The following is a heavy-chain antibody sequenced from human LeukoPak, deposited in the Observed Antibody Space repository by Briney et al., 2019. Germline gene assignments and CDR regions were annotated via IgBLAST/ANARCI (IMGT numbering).Heavy chain of an antibody. CDR1: GFTFSSYA. V-gene: IGHV3-23*01. CDR3: AKEIQFGELYYYYYGMDV. J-gene: IGHJ6*04. Sequence: GGSLRLSCAASGFTFSSYAMSWVRQAPGKGLEWVSAISGSGGSTYYADSVKGRFTISRDNSKNTLYLQMNSLRAEDTAVYYCAKEIQFGELYYYYYGMDVWHKGTTVIVSS. D-gene: IGHD3-10*01. CDR2: ISGSGGST.